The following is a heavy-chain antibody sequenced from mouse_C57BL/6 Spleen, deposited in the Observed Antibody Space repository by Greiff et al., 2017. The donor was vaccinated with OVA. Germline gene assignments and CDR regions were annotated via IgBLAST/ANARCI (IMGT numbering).Heavy chain of an antibody. V-gene: IGHV3-6*01. D-gene: IGHD1-1*01. J-gene: IGHJ3*01. CDR3: ARDYYGSSPEGLFAY. Sequence: EVKLMESGPGLVKPSQSLSLTCSVTGYSITSGYYWNWIRQFPGNKLEWMGYISYDGSNNYNPSLKNRISITRDTSKNQFFLKLNSVTTEDTATYYCARDYYGSSPEGLFAYWGQGTLVTVSA. CDR1: GYSITSGYY. CDR2: ISYDGSN.